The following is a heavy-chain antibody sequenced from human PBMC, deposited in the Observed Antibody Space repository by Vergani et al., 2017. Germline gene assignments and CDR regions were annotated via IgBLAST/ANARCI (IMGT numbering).Heavy chain of an antibody. J-gene: IGHJ3*02. CDR3: AADLGTSYDSSDEAFDI. CDR1: GYTFTGYY. Sequence: QVQLVQSGAEVKKPGASVKVSCKASGYTFTGYYMHWVRQAPGQGLEWMGWINPNSGGTNYAQKFQGWVTMTRDTSISTAYMELSRLRSEDTAVYYCAADLGTSYDSSDEAFDIWGQGTMVTVSS. CDR2: INPNSGGT. V-gene: IGHV1-2*04. D-gene: IGHD3-22*01.